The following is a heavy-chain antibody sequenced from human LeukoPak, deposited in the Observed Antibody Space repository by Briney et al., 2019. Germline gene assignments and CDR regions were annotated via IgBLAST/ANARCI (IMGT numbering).Heavy chain of an antibody. V-gene: IGHV3-66*01. D-gene: IGHD1-26*01. CDR1: GFTVSSNY. CDR3: ARDHGVRGATKVLGFDY. J-gene: IGHJ4*02. Sequence: GGSLRLSCAASGFTVSSNYMSWVRQAPGKGLEWVSVIYSGGSTYYADSVKGRFTISRDNSKNTLYLQMNSLRAEDTAVYYCARDHGVRGATKVLGFDYWGQGTLVTVSS. CDR2: IYSGGST.